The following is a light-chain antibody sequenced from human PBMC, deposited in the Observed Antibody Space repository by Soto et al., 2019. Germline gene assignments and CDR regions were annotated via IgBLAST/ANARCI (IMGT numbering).Light chain of an antibody. CDR3: QQYNDWPLT. V-gene: IGKV3-15*01. CDR2: GAS. CDR1: QTISNN. J-gene: IGKJ4*01. Sequence: EIVMTQFPATLSVSPGGRATLSCRASQTISNNLAWYQQKPGQAPRLLIYGASTRATGIPARFSGSGSGTEFTLTISSLQSEDFAVYYCQQYNDWPLTFGGGTKVEI.